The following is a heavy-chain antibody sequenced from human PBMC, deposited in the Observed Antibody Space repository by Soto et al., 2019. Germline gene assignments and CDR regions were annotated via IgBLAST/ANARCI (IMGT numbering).Heavy chain of an antibody. CDR3: ARGVGSYYYYGMDV. CDR2: IYYSGGT. V-gene: IGHV4-30-4*01. Sequence: SSETLSLTCTVSGGSINSGDYYWTWIRQPPGKGLEWIGYIYYSGGTYSSPSLKSRVTMSDDASKNQFFLKLTSVTAADTAVYFCARGVGSYYYYGMDVWGQGTSVTVSS. CDR1: GGSINSGDYY. J-gene: IGHJ6*02. D-gene: IGHD1-26*01.